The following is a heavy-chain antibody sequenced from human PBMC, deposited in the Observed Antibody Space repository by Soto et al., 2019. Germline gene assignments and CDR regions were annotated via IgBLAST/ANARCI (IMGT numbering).Heavy chain of an antibody. CDR2: IFSNDDK. CDR1: GFSLSNASMG. V-gene: IGHV2-26*01. Sequence: QVTLKESSPVLVKPTETLTLTCTVSGFSLSNASMGVSWIRQPPGKALEWLAHIFSNDDKSYSTSLKSRLTISKDTSKRQGVLTMTNRDPVDTATYYCARMSMALRTVDYWGQGTLVTVSS. D-gene: IGHD3-10*01. J-gene: IGHJ4*02. CDR3: ARMSMALRTVDY.